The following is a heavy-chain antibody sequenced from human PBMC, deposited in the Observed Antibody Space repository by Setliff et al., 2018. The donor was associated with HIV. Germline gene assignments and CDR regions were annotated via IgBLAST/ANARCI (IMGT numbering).Heavy chain of an antibody. CDR2: IDPNNGDT. J-gene: IGHJ4*02. CDR3: ARQLSNSFDY. Sequence: GASVKVSCKASGYTFTDYFLHWVRQAPGQGLEWMGWIDPNNGDTTIPRRFRGSVTMTRDRSINTAYMELSGLTSDDTAVYYCARQLSNSFDYWGQGALVTVSS. CDR1: GYTFTDYF. D-gene: IGHD1-1*01. V-gene: IGHV1-2*02.